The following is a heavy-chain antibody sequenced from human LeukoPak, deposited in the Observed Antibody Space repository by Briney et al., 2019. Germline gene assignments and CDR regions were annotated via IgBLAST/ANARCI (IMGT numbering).Heavy chain of an antibody. V-gene: IGHV5-51*01. Sequence: GESLKISCKGSGYSFSSNWIGWVRRMPGKGLEWMGIIYPGDSDTRYSPSFQGRVTISADKSISTAYLQWSSLKSSDTAMYYCARGSGSYRIYDYWGQGTLVTVSS. J-gene: IGHJ4*02. CDR2: IYPGDSDT. CDR3: ARGSGSYRIYDY. CDR1: GYSFSSNW. D-gene: IGHD1-26*01.